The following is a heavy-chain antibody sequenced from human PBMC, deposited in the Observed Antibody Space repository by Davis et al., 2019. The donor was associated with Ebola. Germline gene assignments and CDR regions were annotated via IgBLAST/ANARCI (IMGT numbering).Heavy chain of an antibody. J-gene: IGHJ4*02. CDR2: IWYDGSNK. CDR1: GFTFSSYA. CDR3: ARTDYGGNSPFDY. D-gene: IGHD4-23*01. V-gene: IGHV3-33*08. Sequence: GESLKISCAASGFTFSSYAMSWVRQAPGKGLEWVAVIWYDGSNKYYADSVKGRFTISRDNSKNTLYLQMNSLRAEDTAVYYCARTDYGGNSPFDYWGQGTLVTVSS.